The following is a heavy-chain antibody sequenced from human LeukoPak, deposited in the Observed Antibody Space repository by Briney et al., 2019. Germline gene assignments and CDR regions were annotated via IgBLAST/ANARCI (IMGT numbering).Heavy chain of an antibody. V-gene: IGHV4-59*08. J-gene: IGHJ4*02. D-gene: IGHD6-19*01. CDR3: AKYGKSGWSIDN. CDR2: IYHTGAT. CDR1: GGSIGGDY. Sequence: SETLSLTCTVSGGSIGGDYWTWIRQPPGKGLQHIGYIYHTGATNYNPSLKSRVTMSVDTSKNQFSLKLNSVTAADTAVYFCAKYGKSGWSIDNWGQGTLVTVSS.